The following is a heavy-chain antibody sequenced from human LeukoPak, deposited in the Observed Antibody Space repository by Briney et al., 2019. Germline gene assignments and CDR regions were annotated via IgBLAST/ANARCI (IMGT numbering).Heavy chain of an antibody. V-gene: IGHV1-69*04. J-gene: IGHJ4*02. CDR2: IIPILGIA. Sequence: SVKVSCKASGGTFSSYAISWVRQAPGQGLEWMGRIIPILGIANYAQKFQGRVTITADKSTSTDYMELSSLRSEDTAVYYCANPGTHSSGWFDYWGQGTLVTVSS. CDR1: GGTFSSYA. CDR3: ANPGTHSSGWFDY. D-gene: IGHD6-19*01.